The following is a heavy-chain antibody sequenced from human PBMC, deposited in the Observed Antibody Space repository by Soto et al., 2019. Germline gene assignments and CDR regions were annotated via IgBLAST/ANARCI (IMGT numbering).Heavy chain of an antibody. J-gene: IGHJ4*02. CDR2: ISSSSSYI. Sequence: PWGSLRLSCAASGFAFISYSINFFRHSPGKGLEWVSSISSSSSYIYYADSVRGRFTISRDNAKNSLYLQMNSLRAEDTAVYYCAKIGATSPPFFDYWGQGTLVTVSS. V-gene: IGHV3-21*01. CDR1: GFAFISYS. D-gene: IGHD1-26*01. CDR3: AKIGATSPPFFDY.